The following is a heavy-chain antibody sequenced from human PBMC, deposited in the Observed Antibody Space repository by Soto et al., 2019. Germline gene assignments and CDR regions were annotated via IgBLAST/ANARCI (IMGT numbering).Heavy chain of an antibody. D-gene: IGHD6-25*01. V-gene: IGHV1-24*01. CDR3: ARALAAYFDY. CDR2: INPKGGET. Sequence: ASVKVSCKVSGYTLTELSMHWVRQAPGKGLEWMGGINPKGGETIYAQKFQGRVTMTRDTSTSTVYMELSSLRSEDTAVYYCARALAAYFDYWGQGTLVTVSS. J-gene: IGHJ4*02. CDR1: GYTLTELS.